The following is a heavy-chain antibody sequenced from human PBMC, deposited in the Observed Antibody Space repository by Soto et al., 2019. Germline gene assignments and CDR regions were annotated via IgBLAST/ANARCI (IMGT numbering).Heavy chain of an antibody. V-gene: IGHV4-39*07. CDR3: ARGIAVAAPVFDAFDI. Sequence: SATLSLTCTVSGGSISSSSYYWGWIRQPPGKGLEWIGSIYYSGSTHYNPSLKSRVTISVDTSKNQFSLTLSSVTAADTAVYYCARGIAVAAPVFDAFDIWGLGTMVT. CDR1: GGSISSSSYY. CDR2: IYYSGST. J-gene: IGHJ3*02. D-gene: IGHD6-19*01.